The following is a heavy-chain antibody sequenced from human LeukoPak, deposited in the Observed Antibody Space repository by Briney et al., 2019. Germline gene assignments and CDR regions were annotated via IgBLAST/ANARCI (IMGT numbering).Heavy chain of an antibody. J-gene: IGHJ6*02. D-gene: IGHD6-13*01. CDR2: IYDSGSTST. V-gene: IGHV4-59*08. CDR1: GGSISNYY. Sequence: SETLSLTCTVSGGSISNYYWTWLQQPPGKGLEWIGYIYDSGSTSTEYNPSLKSRVTISVDTSKNQFSLKLNSVTAADTAEYYCARRRRIGAAGGDGMDVWGQGTTVTVSS. CDR3: ARRRRIGAAGGDGMDV.